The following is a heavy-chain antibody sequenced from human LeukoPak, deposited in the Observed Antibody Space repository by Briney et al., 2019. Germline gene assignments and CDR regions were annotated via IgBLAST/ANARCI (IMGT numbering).Heavy chain of an antibody. D-gene: IGHD6-13*01. Sequence: SETLSLTCAVYGGSFSGYYWSWIRQPPGKGLEWIGSISYSGSTYYNPSLKSRVTISVDTSKNQFSLKLSSVTAADTAVYYCARDSRESSSWYTYYYYYMDVWGKGTTVTTSS. V-gene: IGHV4-34*01. CDR2: ISYSGST. CDR3: ARDSRESSSWYTYYYYYMDV. CDR1: GGSFSGYY. J-gene: IGHJ6*03.